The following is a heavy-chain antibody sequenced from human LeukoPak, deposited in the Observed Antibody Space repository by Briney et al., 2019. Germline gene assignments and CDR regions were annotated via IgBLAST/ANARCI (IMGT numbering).Heavy chain of an antibody. CDR2: IYSGGST. Sequence: GGSLRLSCAASGFAVSSNYMSWVRQAPGKGLEWVSVIYSGGSTYYADSVKGRFTISRDNSKNTLYLQMNSLRAEDTAVYYCARDWGDTAMVDDWGQGTLVTVSS. J-gene: IGHJ4*02. CDR1: GFAVSSNY. V-gene: IGHV3-66*01. CDR3: ARDWGDTAMVDD. D-gene: IGHD5-18*01.